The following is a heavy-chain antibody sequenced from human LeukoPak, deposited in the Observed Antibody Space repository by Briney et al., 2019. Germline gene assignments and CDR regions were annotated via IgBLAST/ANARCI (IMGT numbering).Heavy chain of an antibody. Sequence: GGSLRLSCAASGFTFSQNWMSWVRQAPGKGLEWVANIGEDGSEIYYVDSVKGRFTISTDNAKNSLYLQMNSLRAEDTAVYYCATNSGWRFDYWGQGTLVTVSS. V-gene: IGHV3-7*02. CDR2: IGEDGSEI. CDR1: GFTFSQNW. CDR3: ATNSGWRFDY. D-gene: IGHD2-21*01. J-gene: IGHJ4*02.